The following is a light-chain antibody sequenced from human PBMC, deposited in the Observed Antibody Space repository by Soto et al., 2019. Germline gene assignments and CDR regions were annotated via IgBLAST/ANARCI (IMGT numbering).Light chain of an antibody. CDR3: QSYDSSLSGYV. V-gene: IGLV1-40*01. Sequence: QSVLTQPPSVSGAPGQRVTISCTGSSSNIGAGYDVHWYQQLPGTAPKLLIYANSNRPSGVPGRFYGSKSGTSASLAITGLQAEDEADYYCQSYDSSLSGYVFGTGTKVTVL. CDR1: SSNIGAGYD. CDR2: ANS. J-gene: IGLJ1*01.